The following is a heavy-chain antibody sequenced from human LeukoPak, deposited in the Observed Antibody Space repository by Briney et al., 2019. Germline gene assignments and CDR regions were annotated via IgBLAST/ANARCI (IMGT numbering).Heavy chain of an antibody. CDR3: AKDGICGGGSCYWLADH. CDR1: GFTFSSYA. D-gene: IGHD2-15*01. V-gene: IGHV3-23*01. CDR2: ISGSGGST. J-gene: IGHJ5*02. Sequence: GGSEGLPCAASGFTFSSYAMSWVRQAPGKGLEWVSAISGSGGSTYYADSVKGRFTISRDNSKNTLYLQMISLRAEDTAVYYCAKDGICGGGSCYWLADHWGQGTLVTVSS.